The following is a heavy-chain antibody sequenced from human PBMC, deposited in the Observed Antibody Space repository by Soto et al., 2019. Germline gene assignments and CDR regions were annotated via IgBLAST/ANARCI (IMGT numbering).Heavy chain of an antibody. D-gene: IGHD6-6*01. CDR1: GFTFSSYG. CDR2: IWYDGSNK. CDR3: ARDQCQLAINYYYYGMDV. V-gene: IGHV3-33*01. Sequence: GSLRLSCAASGFTFSSYGMHWVRQAPGKGLEWVAVIWYDGSNKYYADSVKGRFTISRDNSKNTLYLQMNSLRAEDTAVYYCARDQCQLAINYYYYGMDVWGQGTAVTVSS. J-gene: IGHJ6*02.